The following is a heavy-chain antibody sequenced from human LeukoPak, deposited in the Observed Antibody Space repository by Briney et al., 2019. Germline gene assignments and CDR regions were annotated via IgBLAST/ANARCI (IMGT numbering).Heavy chain of an antibody. J-gene: IGHJ3*01. CDR1: GFNFRVYW. CDR2: IHQHGRKE. CDR3: AKGGDQLLYNAFDF. Sequence: GGSLRLSCTPSGFNFRVYWMVCARQAPGKGLECVANIHQHGRKENYLHSVKGRFTISRDNAKSSIYLQLNTLRAEDTAIYYCAKGGDQLLYNAFDFWGQGTMVTVSS. D-gene: IGHD2-2*01. V-gene: IGHV3-7*03.